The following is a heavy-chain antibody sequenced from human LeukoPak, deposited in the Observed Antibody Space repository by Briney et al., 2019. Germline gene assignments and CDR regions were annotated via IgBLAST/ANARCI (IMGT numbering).Heavy chain of an antibody. D-gene: IGHD3-3*02. Sequence: QPGGSLRLSCAASGFPFNSFWMHWVRQAPGKGLVWVSDMNEYSTTIRYADSVKGRFTISRNNSQNTLYFQMNSLRAEDTAVYYCARGELARRFDDWGQGTLVTVSS. CDR2: MNEYSTTI. J-gene: IGHJ4*02. V-gene: IGHV3-74*01. CDR3: ARGELARRFDD. CDR1: GFPFNSFW.